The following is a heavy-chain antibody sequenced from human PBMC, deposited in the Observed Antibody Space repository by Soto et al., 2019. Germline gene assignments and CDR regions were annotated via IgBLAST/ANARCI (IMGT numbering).Heavy chain of an antibody. D-gene: IGHD2-2*01. Sequence: EVQLLESGGGLVQPGGSLRLSCAASGFTFSSYAMSWVRQAPGKGLEWVSAISGSGGSSYYADSVKGRFTLSRDNSKNTLYLQMNNLKAEDTAVYYCAKSPAPYYGMDVWGQGTTVTVSS. CDR3: AKSPAPYYGMDV. CDR2: ISGSGGSS. J-gene: IGHJ6*02. V-gene: IGHV3-23*01. CDR1: GFTFSSYA.